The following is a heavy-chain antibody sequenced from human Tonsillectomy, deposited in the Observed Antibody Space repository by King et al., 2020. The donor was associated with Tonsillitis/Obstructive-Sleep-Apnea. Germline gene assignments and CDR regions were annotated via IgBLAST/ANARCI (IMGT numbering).Heavy chain of an antibody. CDR1: GFTFSDYY. CDR3: ARIYGSGRGGWFDP. CDR2: ISSGSSYT. V-gene: IGHV3-11*06. D-gene: IGHD3-10*01. Sequence: VQLVESGGGLVKPGGSLRLSCAASGFTFSDYYMSWIRQAPGKGLEWVSYISSGSSYTNYADSVKGRFTISRDNAKNSLYLQMNSLRADDTAVYYCARIYGSGRGGWFDPWGKGTLVTVSS. J-gene: IGHJ5*02.